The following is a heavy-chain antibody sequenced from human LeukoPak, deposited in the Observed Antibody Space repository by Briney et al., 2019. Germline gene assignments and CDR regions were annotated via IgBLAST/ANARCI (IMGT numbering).Heavy chain of an antibody. CDR2: IYYSGST. Sequence: SETLSLTCTVSGGSISSSSYYWGWIRQPPGKGLEWIGSIYYSGSTYYNPSLKSRVTISVDTSKNQFSLKLSSVTAADTAVYYCARDSISWLSGSSNFNGYYFDDWGQGTLVTVSS. V-gene: IGHV4-39*02. D-gene: IGHD3-10*01. CDR3: ARDSISWLSGSSNFNGYYFDD. CDR1: GGSISSSSYY. J-gene: IGHJ4*02.